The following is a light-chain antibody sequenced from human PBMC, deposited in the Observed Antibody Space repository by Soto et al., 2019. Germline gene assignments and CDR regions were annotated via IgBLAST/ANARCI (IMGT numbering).Light chain of an antibody. CDR1: QSISSS. Sequence: LQMTQSPSSLSASVGDRVTITCRASQSISSSLNWYQQKPGKAPKLLIYAASSLQSGVPSRFSGSASGTDFTLTISSLQPEDCATYYCQQSYSTPITFGQGTRLEIK. CDR2: AAS. V-gene: IGKV1-39*01. CDR3: QQSYSTPIT. J-gene: IGKJ5*01.